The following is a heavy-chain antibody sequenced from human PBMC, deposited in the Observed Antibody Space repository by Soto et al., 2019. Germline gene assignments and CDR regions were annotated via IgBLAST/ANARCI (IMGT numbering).Heavy chain of an antibody. CDR2: IIPILGIA. J-gene: IGHJ5*02. CDR1: GGTFSSYT. CDR3: ARAEGANYYDSSGYYL. D-gene: IGHD3-22*01. V-gene: IGHV1-69*02. Sequence: QVQLVQSGAEVKKPGSSVKVSCKASGGTFSSYTISWVRQAPGQGREWMGRIIPILGIANYAQKFQCRVTITADKSASTAHMKLSSLRSEDTAVYYCARAEGANYYDSSGYYLWGQGTLVTVSS.